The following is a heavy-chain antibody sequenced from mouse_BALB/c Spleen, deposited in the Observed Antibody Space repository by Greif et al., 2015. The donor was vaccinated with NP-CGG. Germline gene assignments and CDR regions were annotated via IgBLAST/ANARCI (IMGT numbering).Heavy chain of an antibody. V-gene: IGHV5-17*02. CDR3: ARTTVVAYYAMDY. J-gene: IGHJ4*01. D-gene: IGHD1-1*01. Sequence: EVMLVESGGGLVQPGGPRKLSCAASGFTFSSFGMHWVRQAPEKGLEWVAYISSGSSTIYYADTVKGRFTISRDNPKNTLSLQMTSLRSEDTAMYYCARTTVVAYYAMDYWGQGTSVTVSS. CDR1: GFTFSSFG. CDR2: ISSGSSTI.